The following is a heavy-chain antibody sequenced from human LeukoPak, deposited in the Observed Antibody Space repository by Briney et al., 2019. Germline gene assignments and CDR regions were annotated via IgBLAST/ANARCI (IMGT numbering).Heavy chain of an antibody. Sequence: SVKVSCKASGGTFSSYAISWVRQAPGQGLEWMGRIIPIFGTANYAQKFQGRVTITADKSTSTAYMELSSLGSEDTAVYYCARVVKYCGGDCFIFDYWGQGTLVTVSS. J-gene: IGHJ4*02. CDR3: ARVVKYCGGDCFIFDY. D-gene: IGHD2-21*02. CDR1: GGTFSSYA. V-gene: IGHV1-69*06. CDR2: IIPIFGTA.